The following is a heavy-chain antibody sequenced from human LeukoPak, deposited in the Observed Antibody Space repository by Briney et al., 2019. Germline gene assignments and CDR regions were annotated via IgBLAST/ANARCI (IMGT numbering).Heavy chain of an antibody. J-gene: IGHJ6*02. Sequence: ASVKVSCKASGGTFSSYAISWVRQATGQGLEWMGGIIPIFGTANYAQKFQGRVTITADESTSTAYMELSSLRSEDTAVYYCARESAYLVTVTTKSGYYYGMDVWGQGTAVTVSS. D-gene: IGHD4-17*01. CDR2: IIPIFGTA. CDR3: ARESAYLVTVTTKSGYYYGMDV. CDR1: GGTFSSYA. V-gene: IGHV1-69*13.